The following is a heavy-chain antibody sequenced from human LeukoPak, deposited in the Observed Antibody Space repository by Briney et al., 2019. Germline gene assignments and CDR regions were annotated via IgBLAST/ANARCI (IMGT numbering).Heavy chain of an antibody. D-gene: IGHD6-6*01. V-gene: IGHV3-21*01. CDR3: ARDSRSSSSGDY. CDR2: ISSSSSYI. Sequence: PGGSLRLSCAASGFTFSSYSMTWVRQAPGKGLEWVSSISSSSSYIYYADSVKGRFTISRDNAKNSLYLQMNSLRAEDTAVYYCARDSRSSSSGDYWGQGTLVTVSS. J-gene: IGHJ4*02. CDR1: GFTFSSYS.